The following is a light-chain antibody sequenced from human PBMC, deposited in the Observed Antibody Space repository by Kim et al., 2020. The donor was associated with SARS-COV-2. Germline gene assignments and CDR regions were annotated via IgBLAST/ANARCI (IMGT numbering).Light chain of an antibody. Sequence: SYELTQPPSVSVSPGQTASITCSGDNLRDKYACWYQQKPGQSPVLVIYQDSKRPSGIPERFSGSNSGNTATLTISGTQAMDEADYYCQAWDSSPGVFGGG. V-gene: IGLV3-1*01. CDR1: NLRDKY. J-gene: IGLJ3*02. CDR2: QDS. CDR3: QAWDSSPGV.